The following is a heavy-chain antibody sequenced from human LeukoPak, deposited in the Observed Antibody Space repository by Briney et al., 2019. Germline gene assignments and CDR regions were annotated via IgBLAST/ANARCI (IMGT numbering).Heavy chain of an antibody. D-gene: IGHD5-24*01. CDR1: GFLLRSFA. CDR3: TKDQEVATIGGYFDS. V-gene: IGHV3-23*01. Sequence: GGPVRLLCEVCGFLLRSFAMKGAPQAPGRGLEYVSSISCNGHDTYYADSVKGRFTISRDRLKNKLYLQMNSLIADDTAVYYCTKDQEVATIGGYFDSWGQGALVTVS. CDR2: ISCNGHDT. J-gene: IGHJ4*03.